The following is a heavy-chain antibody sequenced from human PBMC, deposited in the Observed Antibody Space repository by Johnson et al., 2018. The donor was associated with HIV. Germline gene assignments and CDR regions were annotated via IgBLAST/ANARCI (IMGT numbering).Heavy chain of an antibody. CDR3: ARERPRDAFDI. J-gene: IGHJ3*02. V-gene: IGHV3-30*04. CDR2: ISYDGSNK. CDR1: GFTFSSYA. Sequence: QVQLVESGGGLVQPGGSLRLSCAASGFTFSSYAMHWVRQAPGKGLEWVAVISYDGSNKYYADSVKGRFTISRDNSKNSLDLQMNSLRAEDTAVYYCARERPRDAFDIWGQGTMVTVSS.